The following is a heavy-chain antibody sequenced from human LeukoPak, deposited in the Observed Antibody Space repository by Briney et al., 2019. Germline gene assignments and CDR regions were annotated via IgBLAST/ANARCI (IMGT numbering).Heavy chain of an antibody. Sequence: PGGSLRLSCAASGFIFSNYVMHWVRQPPGKGLEWVAVISYDGSNKYYADSVKGRFTISRDNSKNTLYLQMNSLRAEDTAVYYFARGWDRDCTSTSCYIAYNWGQGTLVSVSS. J-gene: IGHJ4*02. CDR2: ISYDGSNK. CDR3: ARGWDRDCTSTSCYIAYN. D-gene: IGHD2-2*02. CDR1: GFIFSNYV. V-gene: IGHV3-30-3*01.